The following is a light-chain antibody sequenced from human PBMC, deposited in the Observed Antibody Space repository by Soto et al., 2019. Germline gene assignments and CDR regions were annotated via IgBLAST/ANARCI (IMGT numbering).Light chain of an antibody. CDR1: QSMSTW. Sequence: DIQITQSPSTLSASVGDRVTITCRASQSMSTWLAWYQEKPGKAPKILIYKASSLQSGVPSRFSGSGSGTEFTLTISSLQPDDFATYYCQHYNSYSEAFGQGTKVDIK. J-gene: IGKJ1*01. CDR3: QHYNSYSEA. V-gene: IGKV1-5*03. CDR2: KAS.